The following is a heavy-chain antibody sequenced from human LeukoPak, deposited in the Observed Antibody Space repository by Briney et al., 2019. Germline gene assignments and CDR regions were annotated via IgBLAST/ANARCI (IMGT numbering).Heavy chain of an antibody. V-gene: IGHV4-39*01. J-gene: IGHJ4*02. CDR1: GGSISSSSYY. CDR2: IYYSEST. Sequence: PSETLSLTCTVSGGSISSSSYYWGRIRQPPGKGLEWIGSIYYSESTYYNPSLKSRVTISVDTSKNQFSLKLSSVTAADTAVYYCARLSPPEYNWNYGYHFDYWGQGTLVTVSS. D-gene: IGHD1-7*01. CDR3: ARLSPPEYNWNYGYHFDY.